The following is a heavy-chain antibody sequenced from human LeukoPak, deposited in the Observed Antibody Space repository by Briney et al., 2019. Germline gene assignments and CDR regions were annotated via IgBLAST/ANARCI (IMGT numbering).Heavy chain of an antibody. D-gene: IGHD2-15*01. CDR1: GFTFSSYS. Sequence: GGSLRLSCAASGFTFSSYSMNWVRQAPGKGLEWVSSISSSSSYIYYADSVKGRFTISRDNAKNSLYLQMDSLRAEDTAVYYCARDIGLGVLDGSCWFDPWGQGTLVTVS. CDR2: ISSSSSYI. J-gene: IGHJ5*02. V-gene: IGHV3-21*01. CDR3: ARDIGLGVLDGSCWFDP.